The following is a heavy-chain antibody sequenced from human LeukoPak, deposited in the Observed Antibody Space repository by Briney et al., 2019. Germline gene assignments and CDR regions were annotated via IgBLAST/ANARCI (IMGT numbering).Heavy chain of an antibody. D-gene: IGHD5-12*01. V-gene: IGHV3-21*01. CDR3: ARAYGGYGDYFDY. CDR2: ISSSSSYI. CDR1: GFTFSSYS. J-gene: IGHJ4*02. Sequence: PGGSLRLSCAASGFTFSSYSMNWVRQAPGKGLEWVSSISSSSSYIYYADSVKGRFTISRDNAKNSLYLQMNSLRAEDTAVYYCARAYGGYGDYFDYWGQGTLVTVSS.